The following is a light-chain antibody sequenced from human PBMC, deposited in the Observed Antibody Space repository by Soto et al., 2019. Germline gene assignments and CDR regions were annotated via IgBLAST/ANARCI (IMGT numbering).Light chain of an antibody. CDR1: SSDVGGYNF. J-gene: IGLJ1*01. CDR3: CSYAGTYPYL. CDR2: AVS. Sequence: QSALTQPRSVSGSPGQSVTISCTGTSSDVGGYNFVSWYQQHPGKAPKLMIYAVSKRPSGVPDRFSGSKSGNTASLTISGLEDEDEADYYCCSYAGTYPYLFGTGTKLTVL. V-gene: IGLV2-11*01.